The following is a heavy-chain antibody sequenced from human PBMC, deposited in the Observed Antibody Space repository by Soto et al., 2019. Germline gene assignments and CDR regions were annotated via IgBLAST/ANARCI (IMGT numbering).Heavy chain of an antibody. Sequence: QVQLVQSGAEVKRPGSSVKVSCKASGGAFNNYAIYWVRQAPGQGLEWLGTIVPVFPSVYYAPRFQGRLTITADRSTDTVYMMLTSLNSAGTAVYSCAREMPSTATAYFYYALNRWGQATSVTVSS. CDR2: IVPVFPSV. J-gene: IGHJ6*02. CDR3: AREMPSTATAYFYYALNR. V-gene: IGHV1-69*06. D-gene: IGHD3-3*01. CDR1: GGAFNNYA.